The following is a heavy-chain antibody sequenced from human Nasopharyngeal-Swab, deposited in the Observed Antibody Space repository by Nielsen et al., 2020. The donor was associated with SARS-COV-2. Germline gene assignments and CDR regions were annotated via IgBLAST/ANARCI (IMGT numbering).Heavy chain of an antibody. Sequence: GGSLRLSRAASGFTFSNAWISWVRQAPGKGLEWVGRIKSKTDGGTTDYAAPVKGRFTISRDDSKNTLYLQMNSLKTEDTAVYYCGYYGDEYYYYYYGMDVWGQGTTVTVSS. CDR3: GYYGDEYYYYYYGMDV. CDR1: GFTFSNAW. J-gene: IGHJ6*02. D-gene: IGHD4-17*01. V-gene: IGHV3-15*01. CDR2: IKSKTDGGTT.